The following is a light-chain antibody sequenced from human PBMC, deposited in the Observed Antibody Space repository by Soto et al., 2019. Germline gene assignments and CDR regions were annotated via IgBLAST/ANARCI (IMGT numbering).Light chain of an antibody. Sequence: IRLTQSPSAVSASVGDSVTITFRASQGITSYLAWYQQKPGKAPNLLIYAASTLESGVPSRFSATVSGTEFSLTITSLQPEDFATYYCQQLFDSPITSAQGTRLEIK. CDR3: QQLFDSPIT. J-gene: IGKJ5*01. CDR1: QGITSY. CDR2: AAS. V-gene: IGKV1-9*01.